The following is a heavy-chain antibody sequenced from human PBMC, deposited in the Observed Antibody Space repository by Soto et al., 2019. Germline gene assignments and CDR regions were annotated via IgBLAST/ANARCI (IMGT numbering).Heavy chain of an antibody. CDR2: IYNSGYT. CDR1: GGSISSGGYY. J-gene: IGHJ6*02. V-gene: IGHV4-31*03. Sequence: SETLSLTCTVSGGSISSGGYYWTWLPRHPGKGLEWIAYIYNSGYTFYNPSLKSRVTMSVDTSKNQFSLKLRSVTAADTAVYYCAKWEGLGSDYYYYAMDVWGQGTTVTVSS. CDR3: AKWEGLGSDYYYYAMDV. D-gene: IGHD1-26*01.